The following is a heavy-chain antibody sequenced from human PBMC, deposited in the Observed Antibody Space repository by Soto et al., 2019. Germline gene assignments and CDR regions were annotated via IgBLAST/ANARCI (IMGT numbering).Heavy chain of an antibody. J-gene: IGHJ4*02. CDR2: IGGNDGST. CDR1: GFTFSNYA. CDR3: AKDTYDSRGYYLDYYDY. D-gene: IGHD3-22*01. V-gene: IGHV3-23*01. Sequence: GGSLRLSCAASGFTFSNYAMSWVRQGPGKGLEWVSAIGGNDGSTYYADSVKGRFTISRDNSKNTLYLQMNSLRAEDTAVYFCAKDTYDSRGYYLDYYDYWGQGTLVTVSS.